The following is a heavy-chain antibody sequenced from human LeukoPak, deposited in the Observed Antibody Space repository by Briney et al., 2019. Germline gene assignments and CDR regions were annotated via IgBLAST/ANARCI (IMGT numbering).Heavy chain of an antibody. Sequence: SETLSLTCSVSAASISDYYWSWIRLPPGKGLEWIGYIYYSGTTNYNPSLKSRVTISKDPSKNQISLKLTSVTHADTAVYYCARGSNWFDPWGQGILVTVCS. CDR1: AASISDYY. CDR3: ARGSNWFDP. D-gene: IGHD6-6*01. V-gene: IGHV4-59*01. CDR2: IYYSGTT. J-gene: IGHJ5*02.